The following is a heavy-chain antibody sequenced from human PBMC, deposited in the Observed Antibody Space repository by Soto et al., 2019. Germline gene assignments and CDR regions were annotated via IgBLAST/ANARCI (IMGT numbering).Heavy chain of an antibody. J-gene: IGHJ6*02. V-gene: IGHV4-59*01. CDR1: GGSISSDY. CDR3: ARWSGFTGYYYGMDV. CDR2: IHYSGST. Sequence: SETLFLTCTVSGGSISSDYWSWIRQPPGKGLEWIGYIHYSGSTNYNPSLESRVTISVDTSRYQFSLKLSSVTAADTAVYYCARWSGFTGYYYGMDVWGQGTTVTVSS. D-gene: IGHD3-10*01.